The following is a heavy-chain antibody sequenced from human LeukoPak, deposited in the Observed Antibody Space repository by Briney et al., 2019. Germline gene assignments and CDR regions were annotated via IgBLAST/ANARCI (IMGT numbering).Heavy chain of an antibody. CDR1: GGSISSGSYY. V-gene: IGHV4-61*02. CDR2: IYTSGST. Sequence: SETLSLTCTVSGGSISSGSYYWSWIRQPAGKGLEWIGRIYTSGSTNYNPSLKSRVTISVDTSKNQFSLKLSSVTAADTAVYYCARAYFDLWGRGTLVTVSS. J-gene: IGHJ2*01. CDR3: ARAYFDL.